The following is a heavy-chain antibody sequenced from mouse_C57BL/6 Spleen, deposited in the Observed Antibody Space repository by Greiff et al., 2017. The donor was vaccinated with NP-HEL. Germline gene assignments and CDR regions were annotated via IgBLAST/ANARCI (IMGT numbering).Heavy chain of an antibody. CDR2: INPNNGGT. J-gene: IGHJ4*01. D-gene: IGHD2-4*01. V-gene: IGHV1-26*01. CDR3: ALIYDDYEREMDY. CDR1: GYTFTDYY. Sequence: EVQLQQSGPELVKPGASVKISCKASGYTFTDYYMNWVKQSHGKSLEWIGDINPNNGGTSYNQKFKGKATLTVDKSSITAYMELRRLTSEDSAVYYCALIYDDYEREMDYWGQGTSVTVSS.